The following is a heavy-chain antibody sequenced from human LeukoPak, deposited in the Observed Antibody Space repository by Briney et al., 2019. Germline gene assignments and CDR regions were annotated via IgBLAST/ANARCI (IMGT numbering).Heavy chain of an antibody. CDR2: ISYDGYDK. Sequence: GGSLRLSCAASGFTFNDYALYWVRQAPGKGLEWVTLISYDGYDKSYADSVRGRFTISRDNSRNTLYLQMDSPRSEDTAVYYCARDFFPVVDSTWYEIGYWGQGTLVTVSS. CDR3: ARDFFPVVDSTWYEIGY. V-gene: IGHV3-30-3*01. CDR1: GFTFNDYA. J-gene: IGHJ4*02. D-gene: IGHD2-21*01.